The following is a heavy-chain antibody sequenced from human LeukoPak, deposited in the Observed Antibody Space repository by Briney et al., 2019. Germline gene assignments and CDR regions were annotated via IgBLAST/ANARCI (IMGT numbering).Heavy chain of an antibody. J-gene: IGHJ4*02. D-gene: IGHD6-19*01. Sequence: SETLSLTCTVSGGSINNYYWSWIRQPPGKGLEWIAYVYYRGSTNYNPSLKSRVTISVDTSKNQFSLRLSSVTAADTAVYYCARHRDYGTGWYGFDYWGQGTLVTVSS. CDR2: VYYRGST. V-gene: IGHV4-59*08. CDR3: ARHRDYGTGWYGFDY. CDR1: GGSINNYY.